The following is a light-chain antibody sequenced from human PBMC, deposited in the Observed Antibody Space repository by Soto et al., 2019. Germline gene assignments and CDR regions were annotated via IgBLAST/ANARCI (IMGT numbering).Light chain of an antibody. V-gene: IGLV3-27*01. CDR1: VLAKKY. CDR3: YSAADNNLGV. J-gene: IGLJ2*01. Sequence: SYELTQPSSVSVSPGQTARITCSGDVLAKKYARWFQQKPGQAPVVIIYKDNERPSGIPGRFSGSSSGTTVTLTISGAQVDDEADYYCYSAADNNLGVFGGVTKLTVL. CDR2: KDN.